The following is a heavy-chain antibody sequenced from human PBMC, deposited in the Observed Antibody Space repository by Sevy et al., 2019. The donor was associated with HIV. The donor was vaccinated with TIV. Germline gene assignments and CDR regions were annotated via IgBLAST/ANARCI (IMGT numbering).Heavy chain of an antibody. V-gene: IGHV3-11*01. CDR2: ISSSGDST. Sequence: GGSLRLSCAASGFSFSDYYMNWIRQAPGKGLECISYISSSGDSTYYADSVKVRFTISMDNAKNSVYLQMNNLRADDTVVYFCAREVVRGVIRDYFDFWGQGTLVTVSS. CDR1: GFSFSDYY. D-gene: IGHD3-10*01. J-gene: IGHJ4*02. CDR3: AREVVRGVIRDYFDF.